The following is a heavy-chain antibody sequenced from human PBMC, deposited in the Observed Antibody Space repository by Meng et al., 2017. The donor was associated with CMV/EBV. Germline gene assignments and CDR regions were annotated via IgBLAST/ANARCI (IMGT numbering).Heavy chain of an antibody. Sequence: QMRWGQSWAEVKKPGASVKVSCKASGYTFTSYYMHWVRQAPGQGLEWMGIINPSGGSTSYAQKFQGRVTMTRDTSTSTVYMELSSLRSEDTAVYYCARVSVVVAATPGAFDIWGQGTMVTVSS. CDR1: GYTFTSYY. CDR3: ARVSVVVAATPGAFDI. CDR2: INPSGGST. D-gene: IGHD2-15*01. V-gene: IGHV1-46*01. J-gene: IGHJ3*02.